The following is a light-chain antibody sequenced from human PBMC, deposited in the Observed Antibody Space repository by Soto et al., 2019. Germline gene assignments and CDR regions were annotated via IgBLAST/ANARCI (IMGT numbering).Light chain of an antibody. CDR2: AAS. J-gene: IGKJ3*01. Sequence: DLQMTQSPSSLSASVGDRVTITCRASQSIRSYLNWYQQKAGKAPKLLIYAASRLQSGVPSRYTGSESGTDCNLTISSLQPEDFATDYCQQSFSTPLSSFGPGTKVDIK. V-gene: IGKV1-39*01. CDR3: QQSFSTPLSS. CDR1: QSIRSY.